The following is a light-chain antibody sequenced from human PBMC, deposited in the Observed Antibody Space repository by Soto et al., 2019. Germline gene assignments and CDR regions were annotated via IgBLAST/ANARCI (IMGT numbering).Light chain of an antibody. CDR1: ENVRTF. CDR2: GAS. V-gene: IGKV3-20*01. CDR3: QQYGSSPPDT. Sequence: EVVLTQSPATLSLSPGERATLSCRASENVRTFVDWYQQKPGQAPRLLIYGASNRATGIPARFSGSGSGTDFTLTISRLEPEDFAVYYCQQYGSSPPDTFGQGTKLEIK. J-gene: IGKJ2*01.